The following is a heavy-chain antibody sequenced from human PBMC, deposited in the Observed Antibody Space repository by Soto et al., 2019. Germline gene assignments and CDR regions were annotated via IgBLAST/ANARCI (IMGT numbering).Heavy chain of an antibody. Sequence: ASVKVSCKASGYTFTGYYMHWVRQAPGQGREWMGWINPNSGGTNYAQKLQGWVTMTRDTSISTAYMELSRLRSDDTAVYYCARDSDPRELNDAFDIWGQGTMVTVSS. D-gene: IGHD1-26*01. CDR3: ARDSDPRELNDAFDI. CDR1: GYTFTGYY. CDR2: INPNSGGT. V-gene: IGHV1-2*04. J-gene: IGHJ3*02.